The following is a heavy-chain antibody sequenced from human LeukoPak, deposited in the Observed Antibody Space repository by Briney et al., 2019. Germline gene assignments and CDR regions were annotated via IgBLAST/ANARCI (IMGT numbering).Heavy chain of an antibody. CDR1: GLTFSSYW. CDR3: TRDPGGA. Sequence: GGSLRLSCAASGLTFSSYWMSWARQAPGKGLEWVANIKQDGSEKFYVDSVKGRFTISRDNAKNSLYLQMNSLRAEDTAVYYCTRDPGGAWGQGTLVTVSS. J-gene: IGHJ5*02. D-gene: IGHD3-16*01. CDR2: IKQDGSEK. V-gene: IGHV3-7*04.